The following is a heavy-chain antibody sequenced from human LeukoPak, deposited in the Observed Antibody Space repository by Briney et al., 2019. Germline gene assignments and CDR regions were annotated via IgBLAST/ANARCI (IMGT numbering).Heavy chain of an antibody. CDR1: GFTFSSYG. CDR3: ARGNTRGGYCSSTSCYKYYYYYGMDV. CDR2: IWYDGSNK. D-gene: IGHD2-2*02. J-gene: IGHJ6*02. Sequence: PGGSLRLSCAASGFTFSSYGMHWVRQAPGKGLEWVAVIWYDGSNKYYADSVKGRFTISRDNSKNTLYLQMNSLRAEDTAVYYCARGNTRGGYCSSTSCYKYYYYYGMDVWGQGTTVTVSS. V-gene: IGHV3-33*01.